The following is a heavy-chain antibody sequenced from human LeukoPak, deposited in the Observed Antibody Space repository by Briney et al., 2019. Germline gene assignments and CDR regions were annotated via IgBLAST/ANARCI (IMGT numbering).Heavy chain of an antibody. V-gene: IGHV3-48*02. Sequence: GGSLRLSCAASGFTFSSYSMKWVRQAPGKGLEWVSYISSSSSTIYYADSVKGRFTISRDNAKNSLYLHMNSLRDEDTAVYYCARADYASGSFDYWGQGTLVTVS. J-gene: IGHJ4*02. CDR1: GFTFSSYS. CDR2: ISSSSSTI. D-gene: IGHD3-10*01. CDR3: ARADYASGSFDY.